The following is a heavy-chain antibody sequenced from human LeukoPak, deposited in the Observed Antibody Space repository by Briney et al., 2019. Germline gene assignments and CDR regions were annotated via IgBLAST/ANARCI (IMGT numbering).Heavy chain of an antibody. Sequence: PSETLSLTCAVYGGSFSGYYWSWIRQPPGRGWEGIGKFNNGGRPNYNPSLKSRVTISVDTSKNQFSLKLSSVTAADTAVYYCARAKPKDIVVVPAAMRKQDAFDIWGQGTMVTVSS. CDR2: FNNGGRP. V-gene: IGHV4-34*01. CDR1: GGSFSGYY. J-gene: IGHJ3*02. D-gene: IGHD2-2*01. CDR3: ARAKPKDIVVVPAAMRKQDAFDI.